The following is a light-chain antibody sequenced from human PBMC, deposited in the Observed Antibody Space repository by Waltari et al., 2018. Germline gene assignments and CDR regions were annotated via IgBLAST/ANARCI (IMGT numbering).Light chain of an antibody. CDR2: KAS. CDR1: QGIRSW. J-gene: IGKJ1*01. V-gene: IGKV1-5*03. CDR3: QQYNGYWT. Sequence: TCRASQGIRSWLAWYQQKPGTAPKLLIYKASTLESGVPSRFSGSGSVTEFTLTINSLQPDEFATYYCQQYNGYWTFGQGTKVEIK.